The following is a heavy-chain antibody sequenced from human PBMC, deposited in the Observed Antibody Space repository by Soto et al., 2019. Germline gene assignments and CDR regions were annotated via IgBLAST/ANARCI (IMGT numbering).Heavy chain of an antibody. Sequence: EVQLVESGGGLVQPGGSLRLSCAASGLIFSDYHMDWVRQAPGKGLEWVGRIRRKANSYTTEYAASVKGRFTISRDDSTNSPYLQMNSLKTEDTAVYYCSMLGGWSGGSNDMDVWGQGTTVTVSS. J-gene: IGHJ6*02. D-gene: IGHD6-19*01. CDR2: IRRKANSYTT. CDR3: SMLGGWSGGSNDMDV. CDR1: GLIFSDYH. V-gene: IGHV3-72*01.